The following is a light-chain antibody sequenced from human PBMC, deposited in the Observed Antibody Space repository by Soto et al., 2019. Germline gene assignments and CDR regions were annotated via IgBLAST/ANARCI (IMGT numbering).Light chain of an antibody. J-gene: IGLJ1*01. CDR3: CSYVGGYSYV. CDR2: DVS. Sequence: QSVLTQPRAVSGSPGQSVTVSCIGTSGDVGDYNSVSLYQQHPGKAPKLMIYDVSKRPSGVPDRFSGSKSGNTASLTISGLQAEDEADYYCCSYVGGYSYVFGIGTKVTVL. CDR1: SGDVGDYNS. V-gene: IGLV2-11*01.